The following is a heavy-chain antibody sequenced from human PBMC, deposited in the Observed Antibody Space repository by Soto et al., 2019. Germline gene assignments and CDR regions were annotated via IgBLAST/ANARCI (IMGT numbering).Heavy chain of an antibody. Sequence: QVQLVQSGAEVKKPGASVKVSCKAFGYTFTSYDINWVRQATGQGLEWMGWMNPNSGNTGYAQKFQGRVTMTRNTSISTAYMELSSLRSEDTAVYYCARNRIVATIRAQYNWFDPWGQGTLVTVSS. CDR3: ARNRIVATIRAQYNWFDP. D-gene: IGHD5-12*01. CDR2: MNPNSGNT. CDR1: GYTFTSYD. J-gene: IGHJ5*02. V-gene: IGHV1-8*01.